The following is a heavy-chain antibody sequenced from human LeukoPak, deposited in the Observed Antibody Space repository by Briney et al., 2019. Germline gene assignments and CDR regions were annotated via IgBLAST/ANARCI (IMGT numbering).Heavy chain of an antibody. D-gene: IGHD2-2*01. CDR2: IMIGGDGK. Sequence: GGSLRLSCAGSGFTFNNYAMSWVRRAPRKGLEWVSTIMIGGDGKHYADSVKGRFTISRDRSESTLYLQMNGLRADDTAVYYCVRAAPRHCSPASCSLFDTWGQGTLVTVSS. CDR3: VRAAPRHCSPASCSLFDT. J-gene: IGHJ4*02. V-gene: IGHV3-23*01. CDR1: GFTFNNYA.